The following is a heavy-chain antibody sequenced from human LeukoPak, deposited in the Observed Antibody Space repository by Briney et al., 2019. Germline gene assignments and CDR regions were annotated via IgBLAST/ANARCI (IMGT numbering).Heavy chain of an antibody. CDR1: GFTFSSYA. CDR3: ARVLGAGSGSRGFEDY. Sequence: GGSLRLSCAASGFTFSSYAMHWVRQAPGKGLEWVAVISYDGSNKYYADSVKGRFTISRDNSKNTLYLQMNSLRAEDTAVYYCARVLGAGSGSRGFEDYWGQGTLVTVSS. CDR2: ISYDGSNK. V-gene: IGHV3-30-3*01. D-gene: IGHD6-19*01. J-gene: IGHJ4*02.